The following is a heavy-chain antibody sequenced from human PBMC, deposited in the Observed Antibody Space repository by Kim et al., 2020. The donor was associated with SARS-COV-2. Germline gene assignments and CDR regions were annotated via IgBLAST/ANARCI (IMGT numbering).Heavy chain of an antibody. CDR3: ASGGVWGSYRQTGYYGMDD. Sequence: GESLKISCQGSGYSFTSYWIGWVRQMPGKGLEWMGIIYPGDSDTRYSPSFQGQVTISADKSISTAYLQWSSLKPSDTAMYYCASGGVWGSYRQTGYYGMDDWGQGTTVTVAS. CDR1: GYSFTSYW. CDR2: IYPGDSDT. D-gene: IGHD3-16*02. J-gene: IGHJ6*02. V-gene: IGHV5-51*01.